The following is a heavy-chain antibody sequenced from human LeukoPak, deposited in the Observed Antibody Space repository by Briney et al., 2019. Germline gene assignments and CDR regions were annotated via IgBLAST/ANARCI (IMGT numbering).Heavy chain of an antibody. Sequence: GGSLRLSCAASGFTFSSYGMHWVRQAPGKGLEWVAFIRYDGSNKYYADSVKGRFTISRDNSKNTLYLQMNSLRAEDTAVYYCAKDHLITIFGVFDYWGQGTLVTVSS. CDR1: GFTFSSYG. J-gene: IGHJ4*02. V-gene: IGHV3-30*02. D-gene: IGHD3-3*01. CDR3: AKDHLITIFGVFDY. CDR2: IRYDGSNK.